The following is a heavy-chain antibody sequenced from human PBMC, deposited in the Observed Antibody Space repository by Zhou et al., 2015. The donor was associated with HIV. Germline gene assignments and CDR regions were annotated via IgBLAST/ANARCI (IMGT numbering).Heavy chain of an antibody. D-gene: IGHD3-22*01. CDR2: ISYDGSNE. Sequence: QVQLVESGGGVVQPGRSLRLSCAASGFTFSSYAMHWVRQAPGKGLEWVAVISYDGSNEYYADSVKGRFTISRDNSKNTLYLQMNSLRTEDTAVYYCAKDMEAFGYDSSGFDYWGQGTLVTVSS. J-gene: IGHJ4*02. CDR3: AKDMEAFGYDSSGFDY. CDR1: GFTFSSYA. V-gene: IGHV3-30-3*01.